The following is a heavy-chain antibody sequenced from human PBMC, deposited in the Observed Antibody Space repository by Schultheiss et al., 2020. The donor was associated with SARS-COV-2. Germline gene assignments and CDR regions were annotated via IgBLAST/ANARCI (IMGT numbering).Heavy chain of an antibody. J-gene: IGHJ3*02. Sequence: GGSLRLSCAASGFTFSSYAMSWVRQAPGKGLEWVAVISYDGSNKYYADSVKGRFTISRDNSKNTLYLQMNSLRAEDTAVYYCAKVVTSSWAMAMLDAFDIWGQGTMVTVSS. D-gene: IGHD5-18*01. CDR1: GFTFSSYA. V-gene: IGHV3-30*18. CDR3: AKVVTSSWAMAMLDAFDI. CDR2: ISYDGSNK.